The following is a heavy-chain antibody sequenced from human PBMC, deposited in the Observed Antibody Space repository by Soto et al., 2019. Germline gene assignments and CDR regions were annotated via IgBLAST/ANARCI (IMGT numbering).Heavy chain of an antibody. CDR1: GYTFTSYA. J-gene: IGHJ6*02. CDR2: INADNGNT. Sequence: ASVKVSCKASGYTFTSYAMHWVRQAPGQRLEWMGWINADNGNTKYSQKFQGRVTITRDTSASTAYMELSSLRSEDTAVYYCARGNGGYDSFYYYYGMDVWGQGTTVTVSS. D-gene: IGHD5-12*01. CDR3: ARGNGGYDSFYYYYGMDV. V-gene: IGHV1-3*01.